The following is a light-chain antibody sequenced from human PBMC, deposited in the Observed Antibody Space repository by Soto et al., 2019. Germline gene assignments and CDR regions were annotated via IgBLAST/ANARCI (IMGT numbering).Light chain of an antibody. CDR1: SSDVGSYSL. Sequence: QSALTQPASVSGSPGQSITISCTGTSSDVGSYSLVSWYQQHPGKAPKLMIYEGSKRPSGVSNRFSGSKSGNTASLTISGLQAEDEADYYCCSYAGSGTFVFGTGTKLTVL. V-gene: IGLV2-23*01. CDR2: EGS. J-gene: IGLJ1*01. CDR3: CSYAGSGTFV.